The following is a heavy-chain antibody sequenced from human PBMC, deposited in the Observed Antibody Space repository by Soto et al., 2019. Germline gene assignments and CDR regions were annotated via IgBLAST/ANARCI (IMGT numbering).Heavy chain of an antibody. CDR3: ARYWSAEVLPDY. CDR1: GYTFTTYG. V-gene: IGHV1-18*01. D-gene: IGHD2-15*01. CDR2: ISTYNGNT. Sequence: QVQLVQSGAEVGKPGASVKVSCKASGYTFTTYGISWVRQAPGQGLEWMGWISTYNGNTQFAQKFQGRVTMTTDTSTSTAYMELRSLTSDDTAVYYGARYWSAEVLPDYRGQGTLVTVSS. J-gene: IGHJ4*02.